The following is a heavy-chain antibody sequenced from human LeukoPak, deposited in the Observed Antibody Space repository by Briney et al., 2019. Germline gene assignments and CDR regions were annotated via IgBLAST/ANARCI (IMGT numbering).Heavy chain of an antibody. CDR1: GFTFSSHA. CDR3: AKDTPVSSTSRRIDG. J-gene: IGHJ4*02. Sequence: GGSLRLSCAASGFTFSSHAMSWVRQAPGKGLEWVSAISGSGGSTYYAESVKGRFTISRDNSKNTLSLQMNTLRAEDTAVYYCAKDTPVSSTSRRIDGWGQGTPVTVSS. D-gene: IGHD2-2*01. V-gene: IGHV3-23*01. CDR2: ISGSGGST.